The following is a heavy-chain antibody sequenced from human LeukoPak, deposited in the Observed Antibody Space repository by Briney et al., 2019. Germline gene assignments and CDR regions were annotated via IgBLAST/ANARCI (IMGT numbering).Heavy chain of an antibody. CDR3: ASGIATWVY. J-gene: IGHJ4*02. V-gene: IGHV4-34*01. Sequence: PETLSLTRAVYGGSSSGYYTSWIRQPPGKGLEWIGEINHSGSTNYNPSLKSRVTISVDTSKNQFSLKLNSVTAADTAVYYCASGIATWVYWGQGTLVTVSS. CDR2: INHSGST. D-gene: IGHD1-26*01. CDR1: GGSSSGYY.